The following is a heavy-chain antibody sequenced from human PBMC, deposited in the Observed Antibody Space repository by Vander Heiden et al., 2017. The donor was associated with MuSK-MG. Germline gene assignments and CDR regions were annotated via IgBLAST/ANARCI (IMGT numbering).Heavy chain of an antibody. CDR3: ATWGGGTDSRH. D-gene: IGHD1-1*01. Sequence: QVQLVQSGADLKKPGAPVKVSCKASGYTFTSYGFNWVRQAPGQGLEWMGWISRHTGNTSYAQRFQSRLTMTTDTSTSTPTNNAYMALRSLTSDDTAVYYCATWGGGTDSRHWGQGTRVAVSS. CDR2: ISRHTGNT. J-gene: IGHJ4*02. CDR1: GYTFTSYG. V-gene: IGHV1-18*01.